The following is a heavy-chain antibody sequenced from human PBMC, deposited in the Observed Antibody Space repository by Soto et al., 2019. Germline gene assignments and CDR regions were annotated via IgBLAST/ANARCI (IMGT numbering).Heavy chain of an antibody. J-gene: IGHJ6*02. V-gene: IGHV1-2*02. CDR2: INPNSGGT. Sequence: GASVKVSCKASGYTFTGYYMHWVRQAPGQGLEWMGWINPNSGGTNYAQKFQGRVTMTRDTSISTAYMELSRLRSDDTAVYYCARGHRIFGVVIMSYYYGMDVWGQGTTVTVSS. CDR1: GYTFTGYY. CDR3: ARGHRIFGVVIMSYYYGMDV. D-gene: IGHD3-3*01.